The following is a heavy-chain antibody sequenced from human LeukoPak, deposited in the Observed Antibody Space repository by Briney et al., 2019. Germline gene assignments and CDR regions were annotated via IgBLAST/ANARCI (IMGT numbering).Heavy chain of an antibody. CDR1: GFSLTTSGVG. Sequence: SGPTLVKPTQTLTLTCTFSGFSLTTSGVGVGWVRQPPGKALEWLALIYWNGDERYAPSLKTRLTITKDTSKKQVVLNVTNMDPVDTATYYCARSDESRGYAFDFWGQGTLVTVSS. CDR3: ARSDESRGYAFDF. V-gene: IGHV2-5*01. J-gene: IGHJ4*02. D-gene: IGHD3-10*01. CDR2: IYWNGDE.